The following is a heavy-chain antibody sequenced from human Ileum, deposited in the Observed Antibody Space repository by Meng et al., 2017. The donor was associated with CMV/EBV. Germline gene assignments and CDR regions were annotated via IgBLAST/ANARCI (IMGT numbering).Heavy chain of an antibody. D-gene: IGHD3-10*01. CDR1: GGSLTSYD. J-gene: IGHJ5*02. V-gene: IGHV4-4*07. CDR3: ARAAARGVPVDL. CDR2: IHPTGTT. Sequence: QLQLQGQGPRLLPPSEPPSLTCTVTGGSLTSYDWTWSRQPAGKGLEWIGRIHPTGTTDDNPSLRSRVSMSLDKSKNQFSLKLTSVTAADTAVYYCARAAARGVPVDLWGQGTLVTVSS.